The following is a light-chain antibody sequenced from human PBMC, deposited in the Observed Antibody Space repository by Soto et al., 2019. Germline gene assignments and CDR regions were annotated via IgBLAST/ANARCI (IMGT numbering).Light chain of an antibody. CDR2: HTS. CDR1: QTFSSNF. CDR3: QQYINSPLT. Sequence: EIVLTQSPATLSLSPGERATLSCRASQTFSSNFFAWFQQKPGQAPRLLIYHTSSRATGIPARFSGSGSGADFTLTISRLEPEDFAVYYCQQYINSPLTFGQGTKVEIK. V-gene: IGKV3-20*01. J-gene: IGKJ1*01.